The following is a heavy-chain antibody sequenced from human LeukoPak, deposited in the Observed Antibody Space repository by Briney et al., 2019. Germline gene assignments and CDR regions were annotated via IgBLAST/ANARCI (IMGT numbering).Heavy chain of an antibody. J-gene: IGHJ4*02. V-gene: IGHV1-18*01. CDR1: GYTFTSYG. CDR3: ARDGPKRYSSSSRGYFDY. Sequence: ASVKVSCKASGYTFTSYGITWVRQAPGQGLEWMGWISAYNGNTNYAQKLQGRVTMTTDTSTSTAYMELRSLRSDDTAVYYCARDGPKRYSSSSRGYFDYWGQGTLGTVSS. D-gene: IGHD6-6*01. CDR2: ISAYNGNT.